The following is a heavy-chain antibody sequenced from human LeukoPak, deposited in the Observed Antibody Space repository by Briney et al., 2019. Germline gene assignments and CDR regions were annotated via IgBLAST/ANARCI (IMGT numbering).Heavy chain of an antibody. D-gene: IGHD5-24*01. V-gene: IGHV3-21*01. CDR2: ISSSSSYI. CDR3: ARRMATTKPLDY. CDR1: GFTFSSYS. J-gene: IGHJ4*02. Sequence: KPGGSLRLSCAASGFTFSSYSMNWVRQAPGKGLEWASSISSSSSYIYYADSVKGRFTISRDNAKNSLYLQMNSLRAEDTAVYYCARRMATTKPLDYWGQGTLVTVSS.